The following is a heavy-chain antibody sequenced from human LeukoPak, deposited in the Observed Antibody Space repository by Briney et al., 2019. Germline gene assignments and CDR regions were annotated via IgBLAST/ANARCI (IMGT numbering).Heavy chain of an antibody. CDR3: ARGDILTGYIPY. CDR2: IYHSGST. J-gene: IGHJ4*02. V-gene: IGHV4-34*01. Sequence: SETLSLTCAVYGRSFSGYYWTWIRQPPGTGLQWIGYIYHSGSTYYNPSLKSRVTISVDRSKNQFSLKLSSVTAADTAVYYCARGDILTGYIPYWGQGTLVTVSS. CDR1: GRSFSGYY. D-gene: IGHD3-9*01.